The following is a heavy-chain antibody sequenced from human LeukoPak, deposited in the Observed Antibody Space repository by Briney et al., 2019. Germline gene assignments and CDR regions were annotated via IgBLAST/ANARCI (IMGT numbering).Heavy chain of an antibody. V-gene: IGHV3-30*18. CDR2: ISYDGSNK. J-gene: IGHJ4*02. CDR3: AKDYSYGYVSDY. Sequence: GGSLRLSCAAPGFTFSSYGMHWVRQAPGKGLEWVAVISYDGSNKYYADSVKGRFTISRDNSKNTLYLQMNSLRAEDTAVYYCAKDYSYGYVSDYWGQGTLVTVSS. CDR1: GFTFSSYG. D-gene: IGHD5-18*01.